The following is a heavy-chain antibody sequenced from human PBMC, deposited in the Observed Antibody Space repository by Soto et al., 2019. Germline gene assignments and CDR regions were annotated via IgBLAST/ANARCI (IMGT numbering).Heavy chain of an antibody. CDR1: GGSISSGGYS. CDR3: ARANYGDYGYGMDV. J-gene: IGHJ6*02. Sequence: QLQLQESGSGLVKPSQTLSLTCAVSGGSISSGGYSWSWIRQPPGKGLEWIGYIYHSGYTYYNPSLKSRVTISVDRSKNQLSLKLSSVTAADTAVYYCARANYGDYGYGMDVWGQGTTVTVSS. V-gene: IGHV4-30-2*01. CDR2: IYHSGYT. D-gene: IGHD4-17*01.